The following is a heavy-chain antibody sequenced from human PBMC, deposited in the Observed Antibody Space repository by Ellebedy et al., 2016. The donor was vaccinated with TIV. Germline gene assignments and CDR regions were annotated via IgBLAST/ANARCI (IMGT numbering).Heavy chain of an antibody. CDR1: GFTFDDSA. Sequence: PGGSLRLSCAASGFTFDDSAMHWVRQAPGKGLEWVSLISGNSIHTYYADSVDGRFTISRDNSKNSLYLQINSLTTEDTCLYYCAKGKTYGAWVYGMDVWGQGTTVTVSS. V-gene: IGHV3-43*02. CDR2: ISGNSIHT. D-gene: IGHD4/OR15-4a*01. J-gene: IGHJ6*02. CDR3: AKGKTYGAWVYGMDV.